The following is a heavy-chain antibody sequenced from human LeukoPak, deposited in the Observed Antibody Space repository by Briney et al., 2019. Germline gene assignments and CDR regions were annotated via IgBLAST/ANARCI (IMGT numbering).Heavy chain of an antibody. J-gene: IGHJ4*02. Sequence: GGSLRLSCAPSGFTFSTFWMHWVRQAPGKGLVWVSYISGGSSFTYYVDSVKGRFTISRDNAKNSLYLQMNSLRAEDTAVYYCARDLGYSSGPNYWGQGTRVTVSS. CDR2: ISGGSSFT. D-gene: IGHD6-19*01. CDR3: ARDLGYSSGPNY. V-gene: IGHV3-21*01. CDR1: GFTFSTFW.